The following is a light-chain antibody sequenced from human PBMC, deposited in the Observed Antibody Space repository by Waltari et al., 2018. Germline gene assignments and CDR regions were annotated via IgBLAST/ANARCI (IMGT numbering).Light chain of an antibody. Sequence: DIQMTQSPSFVSASVGDRVTITCRASQDIYSRLAWYQQKPGGAPQLLSYVASTLQSGVPSRFRGSGSGTEFTLTITSLQPDDFATYFCQQTDSFPLTFGGGTKVEIK. CDR1: QDIYSR. CDR3: QQTDSFPLT. J-gene: IGKJ4*01. V-gene: IGKV1-12*01. CDR2: VAS.